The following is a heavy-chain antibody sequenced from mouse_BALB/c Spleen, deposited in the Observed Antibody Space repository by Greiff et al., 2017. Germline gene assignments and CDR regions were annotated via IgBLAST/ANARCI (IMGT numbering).Heavy chain of an antibody. D-gene: IGHD2-3*01. CDR2: ISDGGSYT. Sequence: EVKVEESGGGLVKPGGSLKLSCAASGFTFSDYYMYWVRQTPEKRLEWVATISDGGSYTYYPDSVKGRFTISRDNAKNNLYLQMSSLKSEDTAMYYCARGRWFFAYWGQGTLVTVSA. J-gene: IGHJ3*01. V-gene: IGHV5-4*02. CDR3: ARGRWFFAY. CDR1: GFTFSDYY.